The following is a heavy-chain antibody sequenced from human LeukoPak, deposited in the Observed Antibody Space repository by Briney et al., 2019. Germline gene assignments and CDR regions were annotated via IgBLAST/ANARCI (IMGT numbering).Heavy chain of an antibody. D-gene: IGHD6-13*01. CDR2: ISSSSYI. CDR1: GFTFSSYA. V-gene: IGHV3-21*01. J-gene: IGHJ4*02. CDR3: ARDHTSSWQFDY. Sequence: GGSLRLSCAASGFTFSSYAMSWVRQAPGKGLEWVSSISSSSYIYYADSVKGRFTISRDNAKNSLYLQMNSLRAEDTAVYYCARDHTSSWQFDYWGQGTLVTVSS.